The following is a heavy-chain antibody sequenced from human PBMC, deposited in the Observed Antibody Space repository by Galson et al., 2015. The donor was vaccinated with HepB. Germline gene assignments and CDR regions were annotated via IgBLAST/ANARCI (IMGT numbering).Heavy chain of an antibody. V-gene: IGHV3-48*04. CDR1: GFTLSSYS. CDR3: ARDLYGDYNWFDP. Sequence: SLRLSCAASGFTLSSYSMNWVRQAPGKGLEWVSYISSSSSTIYYADSVKGRFTISRDNAKNSLYLQMNSLRAEDTAVYYCARDLYGDYNWFDPWGQGTLVTVSS. CDR2: ISSSSSTI. J-gene: IGHJ5*02. D-gene: IGHD4-17*01.